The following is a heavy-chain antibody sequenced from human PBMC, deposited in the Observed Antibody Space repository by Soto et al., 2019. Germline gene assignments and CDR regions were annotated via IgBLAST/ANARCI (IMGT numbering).Heavy chain of an antibody. CDR2: IIPIFGTA. CDR1: GGTFSSYA. Sequence: GASGKVSCKASGGTFSSYAISWVRQAPGQGLEWMGGIIPIFGTANYAQKFQGRVTITADESTSTAYMELSSVTAADTAVYYCARTSVYDVLTGYHLYYFDPWGQGTLVTVSS. J-gene: IGHJ4*02. D-gene: IGHD3-9*01. CDR3: ARTSVYDVLTGYHLYYFDP. V-gene: IGHV1-69*13.